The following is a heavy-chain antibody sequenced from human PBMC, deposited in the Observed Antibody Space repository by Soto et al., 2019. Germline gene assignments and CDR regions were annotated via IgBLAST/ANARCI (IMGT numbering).Heavy chain of an antibody. CDR1: GYTFTSYG. Sequence: ASVKGSCKASGYTFTSYGISWVRQAPGQGLEWMGWISAYNGNTNYAQKLQGRVTMTTDTSTSTAYMELRSLRSDDTAVYYCASSGTNYYYYGMDVWGQGPTVTVSS. CDR2: ISAYNGNT. D-gene: IGHD1-1*01. V-gene: IGHV1-18*01. J-gene: IGHJ6*02. CDR3: ASSGTNYYYYGMDV.